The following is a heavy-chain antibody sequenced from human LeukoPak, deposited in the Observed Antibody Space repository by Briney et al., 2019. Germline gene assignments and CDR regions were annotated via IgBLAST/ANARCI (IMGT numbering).Heavy chain of an antibody. CDR2: ISGSGGST. CDR3: ARQIVVVPAAPGGFDY. V-gene: IGHV3-23*01. CDR1: GFTFSSYA. D-gene: IGHD2-2*01. Sequence: GGPLRLSCAASGFTFSSYAMSWVRQAPGKGLEWVSAISGSGGSTYYADSVKGRFTISRDNSKNTLYLQMNSLRAEDTAVYYCARQIVVVPAAPGGFDYWGQGTLVTVSS. J-gene: IGHJ4*02.